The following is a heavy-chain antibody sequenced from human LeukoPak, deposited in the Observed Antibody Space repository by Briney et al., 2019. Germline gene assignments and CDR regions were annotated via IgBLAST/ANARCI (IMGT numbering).Heavy chain of an antibody. CDR3: ARDPRSGYYYVDPSSGYNWFDP. J-gene: IGHJ5*02. CDR1: GFTFSSYG. CDR2: IWYDGSNK. D-gene: IGHD3-22*01. Sequence: QPGRSLRLSCAASGFTFSSYGMHWVRQAPGKGLEWVAVIWYDGSNKYYADSVKGRFTISRDNSKNTLYLQMNSLRAEDTAVYYCARDPRSGYYYVDPSSGYNWFDPWGQGTLVTVSS. V-gene: IGHV3-33*01.